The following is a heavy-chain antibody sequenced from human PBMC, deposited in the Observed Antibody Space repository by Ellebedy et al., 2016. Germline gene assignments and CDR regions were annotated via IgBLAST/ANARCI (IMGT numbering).Heavy chain of an antibody. CDR2: INPSGGST. CDR3: ATQVNGFAY. CDR1: GYTFTNYY. J-gene: IGHJ4*01. D-gene: IGHD2-21*01. V-gene: IGHV1-46*04. Sequence: ASVKVSCKASGYTFTNYYMHWVRQAPGQGLEWMGIINPSGGSTSYAQKLEGRVTMTRDTSTSTVYMEVSSLRSEDTAIYYCATQVNGFAYWGHGTLVTVSS.